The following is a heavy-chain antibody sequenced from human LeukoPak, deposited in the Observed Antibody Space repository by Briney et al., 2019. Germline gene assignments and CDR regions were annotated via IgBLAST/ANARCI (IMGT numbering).Heavy chain of an antibody. Sequence: GGSLRLSCAASGFTVSSKYMTWVRQAPGKGLEWVSLIYSGGTTYYADSVKGRFTISRDNSKNTLYLQMNSLRAEDTAVYYCARRAGGYSHPYDYWGQGILVTVSS. CDR3: ARRAGGYSHPYDY. CDR2: IYSGGTT. D-gene: IGHD4-23*01. CDR1: GFTVSSKY. V-gene: IGHV3-53*01. J-gene: IGHJ4*02.